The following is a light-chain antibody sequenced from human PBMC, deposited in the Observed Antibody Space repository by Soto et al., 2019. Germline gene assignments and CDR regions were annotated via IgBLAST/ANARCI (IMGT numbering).Light chain of an antibody. V-gene: IGLV2-8*01. J-gene: IGLJ2*01. CDR1: SSDVGGYNY. CDR3: SSYAGSNNLV. CDR2: EVS. Sequence: QSALTQPPSASGSPGQSVTIPCTGTSSDVGGYNYVSWYQHHPGKAPKLLIYEVSKRPSGVPDRFSGSKSDNTASLTVSGLQAADEADYYCSSYAGSNNLVFGGGTKLTVL.